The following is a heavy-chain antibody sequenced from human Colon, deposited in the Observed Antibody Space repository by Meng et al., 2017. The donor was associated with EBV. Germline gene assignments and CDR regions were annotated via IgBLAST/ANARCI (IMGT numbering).Heavy chain of an antibody. Sequence: QGHFGEWGPQLCSPAETLSLTCAVSGESITNHSWGAWVPRPPVKGLGWIGEIPHRGSSAYNPSLKSRVSMSIDKSKNQFSLKLNSVTAADTAVYHCLRGSGGSVWGQGTLVTVSS. V-gene: IGHV4-4*02. CDR2: IPHRGSS. D-gene: IGHD3-10*01. CDR3: LRGSGGSV. CDR1: GESITNHSW. J-gene: IGHJ4*02.